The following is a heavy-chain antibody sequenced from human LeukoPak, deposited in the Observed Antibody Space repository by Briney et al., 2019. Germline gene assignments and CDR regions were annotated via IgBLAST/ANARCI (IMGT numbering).Heavy chain of an antibody. CDR2: ISAYNGNT. J-gene: IGHJ6*02. Sequence: ASVKVSCKASGYTFTSYGISWVRQAPGQGLEWMGWISAYNGNTNYAQKLQGRVTMTTDTSTSTAYMELRSLRSDDTAVYYCASVYDSSGYYLVNYYYYGMDVWGQGTTVTVSS. CDR1: GYTFTSYG. V-gene: IGHV1-18*01. D-gene: IGHD3-22*01. CDR3: ASVYDSSGYYLVNYYYYGMDV.